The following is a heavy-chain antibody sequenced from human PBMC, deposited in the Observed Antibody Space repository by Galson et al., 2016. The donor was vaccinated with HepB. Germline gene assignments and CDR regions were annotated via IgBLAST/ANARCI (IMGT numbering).Heavy chain of an antibody. Sequence: SLRLSCAAFGFIFDDYAMHWVRQAPGKGLEWVSGITWNSGTIGYADSVKGRFTISRDNAKNSLYLQMNSLRGDDTALYYCAKDIRSVATSLDNWGQGTLVTVSS. V-gene: IGHV3-9*01. CDR2: ITWNSGTI. J-gene: IGHJ4*02. CDR3: AKDIRSVATSLDN. D-gene: IGHD5-12*01. CDR1: GFIFDDYA.